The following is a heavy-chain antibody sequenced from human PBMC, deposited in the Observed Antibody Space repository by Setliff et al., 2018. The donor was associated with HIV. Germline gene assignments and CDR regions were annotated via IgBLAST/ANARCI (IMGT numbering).Heavy chain of an antibody. Sequence: SVKVSCKVSGGTFSSYAITWVRQAPGQGPEWMGGIIPIYGTPNYAQRFQGRVTITADESTSTAYMDLSSLTSDDTAVYYCATSPRGTYYDILSGRPRGWFDPWGQGTLVTVSS. CDR3: ATSPRGTYYDILSGRPRGWFDP. D-gene: IGHD3-9*01. CDR1: GGTFSSYA. CDR2: IIPIYGTP. V-gene: IGHV1-69*13. J-gene: IGHJ5*02.